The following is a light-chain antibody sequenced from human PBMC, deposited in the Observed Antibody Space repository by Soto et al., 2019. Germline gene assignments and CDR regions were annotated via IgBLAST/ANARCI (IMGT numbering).Light chain of an antibody. Sequence: EIVLTQSPGTLSLSPGERATLSCRASQSVSSSYLAWYQQKPGQAPRLLIYGASSRATGIPDRFSGRGSGTDFNLTISRLEPEDFAVYYCQQYGSSPPTWTFGQGTKVEIK. CDR3: QQYGSSPPTWT. CDR2: GAS. V-gene: IGKV3-20*01. CDR1: QSVSSSY. J-gene: IGKJ1*01.